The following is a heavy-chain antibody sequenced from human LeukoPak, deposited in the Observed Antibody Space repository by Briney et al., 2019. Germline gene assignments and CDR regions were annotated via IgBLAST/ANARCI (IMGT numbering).Heavy chain of an antibody. CDR2: ISNSGGSGSA. CDR1: GFTFRSYA. CDR3: ALGYAMNY. Sequence: GGSLRLSCAASGFTFRSYAMSWVRQAPGKGLEWVSGISNSGGSGSAYYADSVKGRITNFRDNSKNTLYLQMNSLRVEDTAVYYCALGYAMNYWGQGTLVTVSS. V-gene: IGHV3-23*01. D-gene: IGHD2-8*01. J-gene: IGHJ4*02.